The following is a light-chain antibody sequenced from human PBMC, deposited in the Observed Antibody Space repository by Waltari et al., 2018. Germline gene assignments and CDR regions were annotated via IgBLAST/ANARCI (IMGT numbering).Light chain of an antibody. CDR1: TNDGGGYHF. CDR3: HSYTGSRTYV. Sequence: QSALTQPASVSGSPGQSITIFCTGTTNDGGGYHFVCGYQHHPGKAPKLIICEVTQRPSGFSTRFPGSKSRHTASLTISGLQAEDEADYYCHSYTGSRTYVFGTGTKVTVL. J-gene: IGLJ1*01. CDR2: EVT. V-gene: IGLV2-14*01.